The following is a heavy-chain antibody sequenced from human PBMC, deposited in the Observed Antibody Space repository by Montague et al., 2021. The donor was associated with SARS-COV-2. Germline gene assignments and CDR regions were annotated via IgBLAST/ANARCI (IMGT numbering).Heavy chain of an antibody. CDR2: IYYSGNT. CDR1: SGSINYYY. Sequence: SETLSLTCVVSSGSINYYYLSWIRQSPGKGLEWIGYIYYSGNTNYSPSLQSRVTISVDSSKTQFSLRLTSVTAADTAVYYCARHGVGCEFGGHSWCTDAFDIWGQGTVVTVSS. D-gene: IGHD2-15*01. J-gene: IGHJ3*02. CDR3: ARHGVGCEFGGHSWCTDAFDI. V-gene: IGHV4-59*08.